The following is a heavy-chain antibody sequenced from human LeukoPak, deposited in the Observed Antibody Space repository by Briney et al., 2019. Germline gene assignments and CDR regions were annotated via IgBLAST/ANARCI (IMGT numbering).Heavy chain of an antibody. CDR3: ARGGYGYYYDSSGYYPFDY. D-gene: IGHD3-22*01. J-gene: IGHJ4*02. CDR2: ISAYNGNT. V-gene: IGHV1-18*01. Sequence: ASVKVSCKASGYTFTSYGISWVRQAPGQGLEWMGWISAYNGNTNYAQKLQGRVTMTTDTSTSTAYTELRSLRSDDTAVYYCARGGYGYYYDSSGYYPFDYWGQGTLVTVSS. CDR1: GYTFTSYG.